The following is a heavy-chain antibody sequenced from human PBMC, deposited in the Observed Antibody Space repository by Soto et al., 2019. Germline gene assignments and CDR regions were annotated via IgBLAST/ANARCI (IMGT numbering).Heavy chain of an antibody. CDR3: AKNGQPPYYYYGLDV. D-gene: IGHD2-8*01. V-gene: IGHV1-18*01. J-gene: IGHJ6*02. Sequence: QGQLVQSEAEVKKPGASVKVSCKASGYPFTTYGISWVRQAPGQGLEWMGWISGYNGDTNYAQKFPGRVTXTXXXSXXTAYMEVRSLTSDDTAVYYCAKNGQPPYYYYGLDVWGQGTKVTVSS. CDR1: GYPFTTYG. CDR2: ISGYNGDT.